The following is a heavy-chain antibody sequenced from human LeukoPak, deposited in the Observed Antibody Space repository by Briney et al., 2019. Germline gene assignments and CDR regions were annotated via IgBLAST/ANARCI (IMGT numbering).Heavy chain of an antibody. Sequence: ASVKVSCKASGYTFTGYYMHWVRQAPGQGLEWMGWINPNSGGTNYAQKLQGRVTMTTDTSTSTAYMELRSLRSDDMAVYYCARAPWGPTYYDFWSGQRTFDYWGQGTLVTVSS. CDR3: ARAPWGPTYYDFWSGQRTFDY. CDR2: INPNSGGT. CDR1: GYTFTGYY. V-gene: IGHV1-2*02. J-gene: IGHJ4*02. D-gene: IGHD3-3*01.